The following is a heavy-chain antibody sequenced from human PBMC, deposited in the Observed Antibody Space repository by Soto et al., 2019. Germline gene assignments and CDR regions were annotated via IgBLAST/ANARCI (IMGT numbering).Heavy chain of an antibody. J-gene: IGHJ4*02. D-gene: IGHD3-9*01. CDR1: GFTFSSYA. CDR2: ISGSGGST. Sequence: EVQLLESGGGLVQPGGSLRLSCAASGFTFSSYAMSWVRQAPGKGLEWVSAISGSGGSTYYADSVKGRFTISRDNSKNTLYLQMSSLRAEDTAVYYCAKNFDWLSTLLDYWGQGTLVTVSS. V-gene: IGHV3-23*01. CDR3: AKNFDWLSTLLDY.